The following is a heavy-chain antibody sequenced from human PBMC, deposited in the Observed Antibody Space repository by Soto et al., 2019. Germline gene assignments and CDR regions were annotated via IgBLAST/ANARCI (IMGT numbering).Heavy chain of an antibody. CDR2: IGTTGDT. Sequence: GGSLRLSCAASGFTFSSYGMHWVRQATGKGLEWVSAIGTTGDTYYAGSVKGRFTISRENAKNSLYLQMNSLRAGDTAVYYCARERRPNYYDSSGYSYPSDYGMDVWGQGTTVTVSS. D-gene: IGHD3-22*01. CDR3: ARERRPNYYDSSGYSYPSDYGMDV. V-gene: IGHV3-13*04. CDR1: GFTFSSYG. J-gene: IGHJ6*02.